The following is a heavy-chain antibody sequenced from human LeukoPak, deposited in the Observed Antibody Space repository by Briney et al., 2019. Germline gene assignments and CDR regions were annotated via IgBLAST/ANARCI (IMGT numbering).Heavy chain of an antibody. CDR1: GFTFSSYE. CDR2: ISSSGSTI. D-gene: IGHD3-22*01. CDR3: ASSGYYYYFDY. V-gene: IGHV3-48*03. J-gene: IGHJ4*02. Sequence: QPGGSLRLSCAASGFTFSSYEMNWVRQAPGKGLAWVSYISSSGSTIYYADSVKGRFTISRDNAKNSLYLQMNSLRAEDTAVYYCASSGYYYYFDYWGQGTLVTVSS.